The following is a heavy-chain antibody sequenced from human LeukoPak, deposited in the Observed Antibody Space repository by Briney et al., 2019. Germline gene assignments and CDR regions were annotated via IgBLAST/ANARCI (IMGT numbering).Heavy chain of an antibody. CDR1: GFTFSSYG. V-gene: IGHV3-30*18. CDR3: AKDADYSNYYFDY. D-gene: IGHD4-4*01. CDR2: ISYDGSNK. J-gene: IGHJ4*02. Sequence: GGSLRLPCAASGFTFSSYGMHWVRQAPGKGLEWVAVISYDGSNKYYADSVKGRFTISRDNSKNTLYLQMNSLRAEDTAVYYCAKDADYSNYYFDYWGQGTLVTVSS.